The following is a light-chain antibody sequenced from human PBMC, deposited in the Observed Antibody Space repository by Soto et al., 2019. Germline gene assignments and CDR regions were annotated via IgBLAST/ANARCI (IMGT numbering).Light chain of an antibody. Sequence: EIVSTQSPATLSLSPGERGTLSCWASQSVSTNLAWYQQKPGQASRLLIYGASNRVTGIPARFSGSGSGTDFTLTISSLESEDFATYYCQHRANWPPGATFGGGTKVEI. CDR2: GAS. CDR3: QHRANWPPGAT. V-gene: IGKV3-11*01. CDR1: QSVSTN. J-gene: IGKJ4*01.